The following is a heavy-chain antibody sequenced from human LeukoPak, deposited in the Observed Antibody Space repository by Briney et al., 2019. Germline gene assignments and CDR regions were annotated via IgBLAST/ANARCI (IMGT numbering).Heavy chain of an antibody. V-gene: IGHV4-34*01. CDR3: AARFGELFDYFDY. J-gene: IGHJ4*02. CDR2: INHSGST. Sequence: SETLSLTCAVYGGSFSGYYWSWIRQPPGKGLEWIGEINHSGSTNYNPSLKSRVTISVDTSKNQFSLKLSSVTAADTAVYYCAARFGELFDYFDYWGQGTLVTVSS. CDR1: GGSFSGYY. D-gene: IGHD3-10*01.